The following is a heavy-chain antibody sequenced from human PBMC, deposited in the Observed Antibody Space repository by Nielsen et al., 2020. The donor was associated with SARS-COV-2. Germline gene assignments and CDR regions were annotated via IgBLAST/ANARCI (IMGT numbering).Heavy chain of an antibody. CDR1: GFTFNIYA. J-gene: IGHJ3*02. D-gene: IGHD3-10*01. CDR2: ISASSGST. CDR3: AKDDVVRGDAFDI. Sequence: GGSLRLSCAASGFTFNIYATAWVRRTPGRGLQWVSGISASSGSTYYTDSVKGRFAVSRDNSRNTLYLQMHSLRVEDTALYYCAKDDVVRGDAFDIWGQGTMVTVSS. V-gene: IGHV3-23*01.